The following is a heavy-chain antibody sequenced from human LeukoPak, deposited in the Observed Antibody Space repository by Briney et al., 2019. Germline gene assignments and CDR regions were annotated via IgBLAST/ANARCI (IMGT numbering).Heavy chain of an antibody. J-gene: IGHJ6*03. D-gene: IGHD2-2*01. CDR2: IYTSGST. CDR1: GGSISSGSYY. V-gene: IGHV4-61*02. CDR3: ARDLVGYCSSTSCQSYYYYYMDV. Sequence: SQTLSLTFTVSGGSISSGSYYWSWIRQPAGKGLEWIGRIYTSGSTNYNPSLKSRVTISVDTSKNQFSLKLSSVTAADTAVYYCARDLVGYCSSTSCQSYYYYYMDVWGKGTTVTVSS.